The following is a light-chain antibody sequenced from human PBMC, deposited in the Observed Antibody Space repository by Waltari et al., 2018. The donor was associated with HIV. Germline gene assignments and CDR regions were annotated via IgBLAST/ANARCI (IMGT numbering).Light chain of an antibody. J-gene: IGLJ3*02. Sequence: QSALTQPRSVSGSPGQSVTIACTGTSRDGGGYYFVSWYQQLPGKAPRLMIYDVSKRSPGVPDRFSGSKSGNTASLTISGLQADDEADYYCCSYAGIYTGVFGGGTKLTVL. CDR1: SRDGGGYYF. CDR2: DVS. V-gene: IGLV2-11*01. CDR3: CSYAGIYTGV.